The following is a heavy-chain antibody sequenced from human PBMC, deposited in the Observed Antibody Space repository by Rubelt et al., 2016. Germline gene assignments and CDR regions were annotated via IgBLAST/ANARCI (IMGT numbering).Heavy chain of an antibody. Sequence: QVQLVQSGAELKKPGASVKVSCQTSGYTFTGHFIYWVRQAPGQGLEFMGRITPNSGDTYYVQKCQGRVTMTRDTSIKTAYRELSGLQSDDTAVYYCARRLGISGLDYWGQGTLVTVSS. CDR1: GYTFTGHF. CDR3: ARRLGISGLDY. CDR2: ITPNSGDT. J-gene: IGHJ4*02. D-gene: IGHD7-27*01. V-gene: IGHV1-2*06.